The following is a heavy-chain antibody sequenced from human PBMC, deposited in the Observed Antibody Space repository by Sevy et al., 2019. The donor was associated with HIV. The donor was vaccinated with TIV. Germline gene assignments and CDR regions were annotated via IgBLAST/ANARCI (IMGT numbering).Heavy chain of an antibody. CDR1: GFTFSSYW. CDR3: ARSDFDS. Sequence: GGSLRLSCAASGFTFSSYWMYWVRQAPGRGLMWVSRINSDGSSTSYAYSVKGRFTISRDNAKNTLYLQMNSLRAEDTAVYYCARSDFDSWGQGTLVTVSS. J-gene: IGHJ4*02. CDR2: INSDGSST. V-gene: IGHV3-74*01.